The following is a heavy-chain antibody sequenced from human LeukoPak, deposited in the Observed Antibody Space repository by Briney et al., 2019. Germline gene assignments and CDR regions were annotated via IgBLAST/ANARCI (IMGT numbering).Heavy chain of an antibody. Sequence: SETLSLTCSVSGGSINTYYWSWIRQTPGKGLEWIGFIYYTGSTNYNPSLKSRVTMSVDTSKSQFSLKLTSVTAADTALYYCARGANRLDSWGRGTLVTVSS. CDR3: ARGANRLDS. CDR1: GGSINTYY. D-gene: IGHD1-14*01. V-gene: IGHV4-59*12. J-gene: IGHJ4*02. CDR2: IYYTGST.